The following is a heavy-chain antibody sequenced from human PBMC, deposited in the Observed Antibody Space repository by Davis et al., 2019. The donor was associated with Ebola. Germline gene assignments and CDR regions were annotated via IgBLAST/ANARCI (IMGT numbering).Heavy chain of an antibody. CDR1: GFTFSSYG. CDR3: TKGYEAYCGGDCYSQFEY. J-gene: IGHJ4*02. Sequence: GGSLRLSCAASGFTFSSYGIHWVRQAPGKGLEWVAFIRYDGSHKHYADSVRGRFTTSRDNSKNTVYLQMNSLRAEDTAVYYCTKGYEAYCGGDCYSQFEYWGQGTLVTVSS. CDR2: IRYDGSHK. V-gene: IGHV3-30*02. D-gene: IGHD2-21*02.